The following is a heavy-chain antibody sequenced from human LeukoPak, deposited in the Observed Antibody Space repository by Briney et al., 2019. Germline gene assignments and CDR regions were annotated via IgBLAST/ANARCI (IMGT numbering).Heavy chain of an antibody. D-gene: IGHD3-22*01. J-gene: IGHJ2*01. Sequence: PSETLSLTCTVSGYSISSGYYWGWIRQPPGKGLEWIGSIYHSGSTYYNPSLKSRVTISVDTSKNQFPLKLSSVTAADTAVYYCARDRSYDLPRSDDYDSSGPIWYFDLWGRGTLVTVSS. CDR3: ARDRSYDLPRSDDYDSSGPIWYFDL. CDR1: GYSISSGYY. V-gene: IGHV4-38-2*02. CDR2: IYHSGST.